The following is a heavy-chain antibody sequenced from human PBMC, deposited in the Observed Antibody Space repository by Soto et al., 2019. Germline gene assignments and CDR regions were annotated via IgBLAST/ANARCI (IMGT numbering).Heavy chain of an antibody. CDR1: GYTFTSYG. CDR3: ARGTGNDAHYVDY. CDR2: ISASNRNT. Sequence: QVQLVQSGAEVKKPGASVKVSCKASGYTFTSYGITWVRQAPGQGLQWMGWISASNRNTNYAQNFQGRLTMTTDKFADTAYMELRRLSSDDTAMYYCARGTGNDAHYVDYWGQGTLVTVSS. J-gene: IGHJ4*02. V-gene: IGHV1-18*01. D-gene: IGHD3-9*01.